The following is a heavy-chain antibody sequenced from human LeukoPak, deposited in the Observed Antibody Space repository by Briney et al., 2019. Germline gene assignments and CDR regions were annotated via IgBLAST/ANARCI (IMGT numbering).Heavy chain of an antibody. V-gene: IGHV4-59*12. CDR1: GGSISSYY. D-gene: IGHD2-15*01. Sequence: SETLSLTCTVSGGSISSYYWSWIRQPPGKEMEWIGYMYYSGTTNYNPSLKSRVTMSVDTSKNQFSLKLSSVTAADTAVYYCARGVVVVAATVHYYYMDVWGKGTTVTISS. CDR3: ARGVVVVAATVHYYYMDV. J-gene: IGHJ6*03. CDR2: MYYSGTT.